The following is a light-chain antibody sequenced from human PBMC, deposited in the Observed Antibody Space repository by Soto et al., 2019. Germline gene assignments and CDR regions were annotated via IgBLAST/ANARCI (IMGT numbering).Light chain of an antibody. CDR2: GAS. CDR3: QQYNNWTPGPVMYT. J-gene: IGKJ2*01. CDR1: QSVSSN. V-gene: IGKV3-15*01. Sequence: EIVMTQSPATLSVSPGERATLSCRASQSVSSNLAWYQQKPGQAPRLLIYGASTRATGIPARFSGSGSGTEFTLTISSLQSEDFAVYYCQQYNNWTPGPVMYTFGQGTKLEIK.